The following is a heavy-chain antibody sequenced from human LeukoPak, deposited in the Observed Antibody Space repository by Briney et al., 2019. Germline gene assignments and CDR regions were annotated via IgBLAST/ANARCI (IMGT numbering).Heavy chain of an antibody. D-gene: IGHD1-26*01. CDR3: AYYIAPGAMDV. J-gene: IGHJ6*02. V-gene: IGHV3-7*01. CDR2: IKQDGSEK. CDR1: GFTFSTHW. Sequence: GGSLRLSCAASGFTFSTHWMSWVRQAPGMGLEWVANIKQDGSEKYYVDSVKGRFTISRDNAKNSLYLQMNSLRAEDTAVYYCAYYIAPGAMDVWGQGTTVTVSS.